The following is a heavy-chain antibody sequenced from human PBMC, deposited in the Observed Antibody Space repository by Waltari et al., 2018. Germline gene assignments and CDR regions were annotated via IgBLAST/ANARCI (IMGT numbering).Heavy chain of an antibody. CDR3: ARVGKQLVPTLFDY. CDR1: GGSISSSNW. V-gene: IGHV4-4*02. J-gene: IGHJ4*02. D-gene: IGHD6-6*01. Sequence: QVQLQESGPGLVKPSGTLSLTCAVSGGSISSSNWWSWVRQPPGKGLEWIGEIYHSGSTNSTPSLKSRVTISVDKSKNQFSLKLSSVTAADTAVYYCARVGKQLVPTLFDYWGQGTLVTVSS. CDR2: IYHSGST.